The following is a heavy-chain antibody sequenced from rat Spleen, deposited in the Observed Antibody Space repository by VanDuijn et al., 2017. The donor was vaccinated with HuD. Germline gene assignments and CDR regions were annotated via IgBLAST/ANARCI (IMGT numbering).Heavy chain of an antibody. Sequence: EVQLVESGGGLVQPGRSMKLSCAASGFTFSNYDMAWVRQAPTKGLEWVATIIIDGSNTFYRDTVKGRFTISRDNTKNAQYLQMDSLRSEDTATYYCARHDYVFSGDFDYWGQGVMVTVSS. V-gene: IGHV5S13*01. CDR2: IIIDGSNT. CDR3: ARHDYVFSGDFDY. D-gene: IGHD1-1*01. CDR1: GFTFSNYD. J-gene: IGHJ2*01.